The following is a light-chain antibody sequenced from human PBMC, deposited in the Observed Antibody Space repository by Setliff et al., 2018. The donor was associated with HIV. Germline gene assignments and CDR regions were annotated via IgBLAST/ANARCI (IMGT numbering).Light chain of an antibody. CDR1: NSDIGTYDL. V-gene: IGLV2-14*02. J-gene: IGLJ1*01. CDR3: SSYTNTITLYV. CDR2: DVS. Sequence: QSVLTQPASVSGSPGQAITISCTGNNSDIGTYDLVSWYQQHPGRAPKLTIFDVSNRPSGVSNRFSGSKSGNTASLTISGLQAEDEADYYCSSYTNTITLYVFGSGTKVTVL.